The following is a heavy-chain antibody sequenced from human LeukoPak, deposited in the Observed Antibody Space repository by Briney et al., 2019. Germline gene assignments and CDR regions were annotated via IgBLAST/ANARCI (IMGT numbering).Heavy chain of an antibody. CDR1: GGSISSSSYY. D-gene: IGHD2-15*01. CDR3: PRHGVVVADLYNWFDP. V-gene: IGHV4-39*01. J-gene: IGHJ5*02. CDR2: IYYSGST. Sequence: PSETLSLTCTVSGGSISSSSYYWGWIRQPPGKGLEWIGSIYYSGSTYYNPSLKSRVTISVDTSKNQFSLKLSSVTAADTAVYYCPRHGVVVADLYNWFDPWGQGTLVTVSS.